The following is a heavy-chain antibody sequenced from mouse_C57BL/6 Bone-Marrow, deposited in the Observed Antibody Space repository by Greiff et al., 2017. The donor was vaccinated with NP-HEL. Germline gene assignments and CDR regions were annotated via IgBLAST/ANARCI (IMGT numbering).Heavy chain of an antibody. V-gene: IGHV5-9*01. CDR1: GFTFSSYT. J-gene: IGHJ2*01. D-gene: IGHD1-1*01. CDR2: ISGGGGNT. CDR3: ASIYYYGSSTEYFDY. Sequence: EVQRVESGGGLVKPGGSLKLSCAASGFTFSSYTMSWVRQTPEKRLEWVATISGGGGNTYYPDSVKGRFTISRDNAKNTLYLQMSSLRSEDTALYYCASIYYYGSSTEYFDYWGQGTTLTVSS.